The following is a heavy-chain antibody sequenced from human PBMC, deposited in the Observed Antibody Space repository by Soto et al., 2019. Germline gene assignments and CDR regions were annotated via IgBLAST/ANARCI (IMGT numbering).Heavy chain of an antibody. CDR2: INPNSGGT. J-gene: IGHJ4*02. CDR1: GYTFTGYY. V-gene: IGHV1-2*04. CDR3: ARDKAPGGTESRLDY. Sequence: ASVKVSCKASGYTFTGYYMHWVRQAPGQGLEWMGWINPNSGGTNYAQKFQGWVTMTRDTSISTAYMELSRLRSDDTAVYYCARDKAPGGTESRLDYWGQGTLVTVSS. D-gene: IGHD3-16*01.